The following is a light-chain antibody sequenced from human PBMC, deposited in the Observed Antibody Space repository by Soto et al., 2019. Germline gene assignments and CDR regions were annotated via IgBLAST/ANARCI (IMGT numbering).Light chain of an antibody. CDR1: SGHSSYA. Sequence: QPVLTQSPSASAYLGASFKLTCTLSSGHSSYAIAWHQQQPEKGPRYLMKLNSDGSHSKGDGIPDRFSGSSSGAERYLTISSLQSEDEADYYCQTWGTGIHYVFGTGTKLTVL. J-gene: IGLJ1*01. CDR3: QTWGTGIHYV. V-gene: IGLV4-69*01. CDR2: LNSDGSH.